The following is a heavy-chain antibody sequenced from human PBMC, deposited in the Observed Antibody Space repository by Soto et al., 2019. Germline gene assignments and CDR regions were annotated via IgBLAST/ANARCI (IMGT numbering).Heavy chain of an antibody. CDR3: AGSYGDYVRWFDP. D-gene: IGHD4-17*01. J-gene: IGHJ5*02. CDR2: IYYSGST. V-gene: IGHV4-59*01. CDR1: GGYISSYY. Sequence: SETLSLTSTVSGGYISSYYWSWIRQPPGKGLEWIGYIYYSGSTNYNPSLKSRVTISVDTSKNQFSLKLSSVTAADTAVYYCAGSYGDYVRWFDPWGQGTLVTVSS.